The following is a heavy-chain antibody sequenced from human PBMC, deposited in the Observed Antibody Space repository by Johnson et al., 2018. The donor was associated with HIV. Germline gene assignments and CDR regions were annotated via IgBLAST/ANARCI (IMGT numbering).Heavy chain of an antibody. CDR2: IRYDGSHT. CDR3: AKVADPYCGGDCYSWLFAFYF. V-gene: IGHV3-30*02. CDR1: GFTFSSYG. J-gene: IGHJ3*01. D-gene: IGHD2-21*02. Sequence: QVQLVESGGGVVQPGGSLRLSCAASGFTFSSYGMHWVRQAPGKGLEWVAFIRYDGSHTYYADSVKGRFTISRDNSKNTLSLQMSSLRAEDTAVYYCAKVADPYCGGDCYSWLFAFYFWGHGTMVTASS.